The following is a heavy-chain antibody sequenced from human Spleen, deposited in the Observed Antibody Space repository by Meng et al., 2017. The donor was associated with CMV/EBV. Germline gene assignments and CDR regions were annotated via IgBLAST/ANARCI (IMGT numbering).Heavy chain of an antibody. Sequence: GESLKISCAASGFSFSGYWMSWVRHSPGKGLEWVANIKHDRSEEYYLDSVKGRFTISRDNAKKSLYLQMNSLRAEDTAVYYCARENRDYDFRSGQTSWTHDYWGQGTLVTVSS. D-gene: IGHD3-3*01. CDR1: GFSFSGYW. J-gene: IGHJ4*02. V-gene: IGHV3-7*01. CDR2: IKHDRSEE. CDR3: ARENRDYDFRSGQTSWTHDY.